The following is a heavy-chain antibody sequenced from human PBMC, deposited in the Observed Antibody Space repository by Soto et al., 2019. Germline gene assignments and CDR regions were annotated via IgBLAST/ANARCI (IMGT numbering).Heavy chain of an antibody. CDR3: ASXVTVGTPYNYYYYGMDV. CDR1: GGTFSSYA. Sequence: SVKVSCKASGGTFSSYAISWVRQAPGQGLEWMGGIIPIFGTANYAQKFQGRVTITADKSTSTAYMELSSLRSEDTAVYYCASXVTVGTPYNYYYYGMDVWGQGTTVTVSS. V-gene: IGHV1-69*06. D-gene: IGHD2-21*02. J-gene: IGHJ6*02. CDR2: IIPIFGTA.